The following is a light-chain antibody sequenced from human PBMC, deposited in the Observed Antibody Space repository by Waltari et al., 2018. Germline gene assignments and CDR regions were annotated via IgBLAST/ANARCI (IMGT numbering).Light chain of an antibody. CDR2: RND. J-gene: IGLJ3*02. CDR1: SSNIGSNY. V-gene: IGLV1-47*01. Sequence: QSVLTQPPSASGTPGQGVTISCSGSSSNIGSNYVYWYQQLPGTAPKPLIDRNDQRPSGVPARFSGSKSGTSASLDISGLRSEDEADYHCATWDDNLSHWVFGGGTKMTVL. CDR3: ATWDDNLSHWV.